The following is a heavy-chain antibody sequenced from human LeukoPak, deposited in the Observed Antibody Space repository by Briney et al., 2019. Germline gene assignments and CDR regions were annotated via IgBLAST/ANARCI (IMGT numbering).Heavy chain of an antibody. D-gene: IGHD2-21*01. CDR1: GFTFSSYA. V-gene: IGHV3-23*01. J-gene: IGHJ4*02. Sequence: PGGSLRLSCAASGFTFSSYAMSWVRQAPGKGLEWVSAISGSCGSTYYADSVKGRFTISRDNSKNTLYLQMNSLRAEDTAVYDCAKYLLLYSASPRDFDYWGQGTLVTVSS. CDR2: ISGSCGST. CDR3: AKYLLLYSASPRDFDY.